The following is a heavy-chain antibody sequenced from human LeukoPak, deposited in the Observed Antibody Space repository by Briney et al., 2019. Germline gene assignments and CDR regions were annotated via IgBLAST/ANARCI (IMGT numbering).Heavy chain of an antibody. J-gene: IGHJ4*02. CDR1: GFTFHDYG. Sequence: GGSLRLSCAASGFTFHDYGLSWVRQAPGKGLDWVSGINWNGGSTGYADSLKGRFTISRDNAKNSLYLQMNSLRAEDTALYYCAREADPLTIFGVVTPDYWGQGTLVTVSS. D-gene: IGHD3-3*01. CDR3: AREADPLTIFGVVTPDY. CDR2: INWNGGST. V-gene: IGHV3-20*04.